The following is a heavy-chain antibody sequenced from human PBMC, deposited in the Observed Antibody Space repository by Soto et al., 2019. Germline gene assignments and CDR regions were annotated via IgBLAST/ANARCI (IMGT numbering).Heavy chain of an antibody. D-gene: IGHD3-10*01. CDR1: GFTVSSNY. V-gene: IGHV3-53*04. Sequence: EVPLVESGGGLVQPGGSLRLSCAASGFTVSSNYMSWVRQAPGKGLEWVSVIYSGGSTYYADSVKGRFTISRHNSKNTLYLQMNSLRAEDTAVYYCARQTYYYGSGSPNFDYWGQGTLVTVSS. J-gene: IGHJ4*02. CDR3: ARQTYYYGSGSPNFDY. CDR2: IYSGGST.